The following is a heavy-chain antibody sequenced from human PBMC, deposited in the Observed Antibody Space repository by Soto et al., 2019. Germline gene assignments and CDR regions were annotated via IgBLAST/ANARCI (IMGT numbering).Heavy chain of an antibody. CDR3: TTDSVVVVPAAIAFDI. Sequence: GGSLRLSCAASGFTFSSYAMSWVRQAPGKGLEWVSAISGSGGSTYYAAPVKGRFTISRDDSKNTLYLQMNSLKTEDTAVYYCTTDSVVVVPAAIAFDIWGQGTMVTVSS. D-gene: IGHD2-2*01. J-gene: IGHJ3*02. CDR1: GFTFSSYA. CDR2: ISGSGGST. V-gene: IGHV3-23*01.